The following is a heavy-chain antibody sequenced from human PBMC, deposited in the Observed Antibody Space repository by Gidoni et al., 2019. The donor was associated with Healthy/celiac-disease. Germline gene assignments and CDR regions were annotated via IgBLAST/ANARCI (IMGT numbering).Heavy chain of an antibody. CDR2: INHSGST. CDR3: ARGIHYYGSGSYSVLRGGYYFDY. Sequence: QVQLQQWGAGLLKPSATLSLTCAVYGGYFSGYYWRWIRQPPGKGLEWIGEINHSGSTNYTPSLKSRVTISVDTSKNQFSLKLSSVTAADTAVYYCARGIHYYGSGSYSVLRGGYYFDYWGQGTLVTVSS. J-gene: IGHJ4*02. D-gene: IGHD3-10*01. CDR1: GGYFSGYY. V-gene: IGHV4-34*01.